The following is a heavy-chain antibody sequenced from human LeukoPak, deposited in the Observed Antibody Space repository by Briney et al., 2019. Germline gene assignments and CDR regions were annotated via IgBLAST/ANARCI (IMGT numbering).Heavy chain of an antibody. Sequence: PGGSLRLSCAASGFTFSSYGMHWVRQAPGKGLEWVAVISYDGSNKYYADSVKGRFTISRDNSKNTLYLQMNSLRAEDTAVYYCAKARLPTASFFDYWGQGTLVTVSS. CDR1: GFTFSSYG. CDR2: ISYDGSNK. CDR3: AKARLPTASFFDY. V-gene: IGHV3-30*18. J-gene: IGHJ4*02.